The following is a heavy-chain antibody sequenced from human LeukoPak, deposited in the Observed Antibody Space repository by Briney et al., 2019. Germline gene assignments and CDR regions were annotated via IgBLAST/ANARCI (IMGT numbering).Heavy chain of an antibody. V-gene: IGHV1-18*04. J-gene: IGHJ4*02. D-gene: IGHD6-13*01. CDR2: ISAYNGNT. Sequence: GASVKVSCKASGYTFTSYGISWVRQAPGQGLEWMGWISAYNGNTNYAQKLQGRATMTTDTSTGTAYMELRSLRSDDTAVYYCARLGIAAAENYFDYWGQGTLVTVSS. CDR3: ARLGIAAAENYFDY. CDR1: GYTFTSYG.